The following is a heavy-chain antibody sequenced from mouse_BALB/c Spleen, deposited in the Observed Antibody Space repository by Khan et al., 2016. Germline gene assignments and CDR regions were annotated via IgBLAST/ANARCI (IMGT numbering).Heavy chain of an antibody. CDR2: ISDGGSST. CDR3: ARDRYDYFDY. V-gene: IGHV5-4*02. Sequence: EVELVESGGGLVKPGGSLKLSCAASGFTFRDYYMYWVRQTPEKRLEWVATISDGGSSTYYPDSVKGRFTISRDNAKNNLYLQMSSLKSEDTAMYYCARDRYDYFDYWGQGTTLTVSS. J-gene: IGHJ2*01. CDR1: GFTFRDYY. D-gene: IGHD2-14*01.